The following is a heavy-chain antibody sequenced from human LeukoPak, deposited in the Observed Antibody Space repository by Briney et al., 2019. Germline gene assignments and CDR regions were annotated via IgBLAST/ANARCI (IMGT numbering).Heavy chain of an antibody. CDR2: INVSGGNT. D-gene: IGHD3-22*01. CDR1: GFTFSAYA. Sequence: GGSLRLSCAAPGFTFSAYAMTWVRQTPGKGLEWVSAINVSGGNTYYADSVKGRFTISRDNSKSTLYLQMSSLRAEDTAVYYCARSGSGYYPIWGQGTLVTVSS. J-gene: IGHJ4*02. V-gene: IGHV3-23*01. CDR3: ARSGSGYYPI.